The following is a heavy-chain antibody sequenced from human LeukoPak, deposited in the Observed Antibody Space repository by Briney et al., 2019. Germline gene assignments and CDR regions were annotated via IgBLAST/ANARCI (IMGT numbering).Heavy chain of an antibody. V-gene: IGHV4-61*02. J-gene: IGHJ5*02. CDR1: GGSISSGSYY. CDR3: ARDYDFWSGYTLTNWFDP. CDR2: VYTSGST. Sequence: SATLSLTCTVSGGSISSGSYYWSWIRQPAGKGLEWIGRVYTSGSTKYNPSLKSRVTISVDTSKNQFSLKLSSVTAADTAVYYCARDYDFWSGYTLTNWFDPWGQGTLVTVSS. D-gene: IGHD3-3*01.